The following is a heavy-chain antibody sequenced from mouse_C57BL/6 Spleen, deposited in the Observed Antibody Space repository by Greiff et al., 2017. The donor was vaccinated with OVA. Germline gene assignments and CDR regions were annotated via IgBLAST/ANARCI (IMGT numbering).Heavy chain of an antibody. J-gene: IGHJ2*01. CDR1: GFNIKDDY. CDR2: IDPENGDT. D-gene: IGHD1-1*01. Sequence: VQLQQSGAELVRPGASVKLSCTASGFNIKDDYMHWVKQRPEQGLEWIGWIDPENGDTEYASKFQGKATITADTSSNTAYLQLSSLTSEDTAVYYCTTLITTVVAPGWGQGTTLTVSS. V-gene: IGHV14-4*01. CDR3: TTLITTVVAPG.